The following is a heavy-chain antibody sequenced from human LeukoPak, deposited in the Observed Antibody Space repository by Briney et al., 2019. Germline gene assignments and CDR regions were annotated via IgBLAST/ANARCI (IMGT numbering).Heavy chain of an antibody. D-gene: IGHD2-15*01. Sequence: GGSRRLSCAASGFTFSSYEMNWVRQALGKGLEWVSYISSSGSTIYYADSVKGRFTISRDSSKNTLYLQMNSLRAEDAAVYYCAKAPVTTCSGAYCYPFDYWGQGTLVTVSS. V-gene: IGHV3-48*03. CDR1: GFTFSSYE. J-gene: IGHJ4*02. CDR3: AKAPVTTCSGAYCYPFDY. CDR2: ISSSGSTI.